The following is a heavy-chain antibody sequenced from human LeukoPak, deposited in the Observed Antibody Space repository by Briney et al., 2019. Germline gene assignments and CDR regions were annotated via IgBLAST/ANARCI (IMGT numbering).Heavy chain of an antibody. J-gene: IGHJ6*04. CDR2: FSSSGSTK. CDR3: AELGITMIGGV. CDR1: GFTFSSYE. V-gene: IGHV3-48*03. Sequence: PGGSLRLPRAASGFTFSSYEMNWVRQAPGKGLEGVSYFSSSGSTKYYADSVKERFTISRDNAKNSLYMQRNSLRAEDTAGYYCAELGITMIGGVWGKGTTVTISS. D-gene: IGHD3-10*02.